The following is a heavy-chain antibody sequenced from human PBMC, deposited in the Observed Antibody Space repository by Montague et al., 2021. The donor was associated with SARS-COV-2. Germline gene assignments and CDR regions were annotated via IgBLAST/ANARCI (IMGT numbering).Heavy chain of an antibody. CDR3: TRGIDSYKTGY. CDR1: DGSVISTYPH. D-gene: IGHD6-13*01. V-gene: IGHV4-61*01. J-gene: IGHJ4*02. Sequence: SETLSLTCTVSDGSVISTYPHWHWVRQSPGRGLEWIGGYLFHIDTVDYNASLRSRVTISVDTSKNQSSLKLTSVTAADTAVYYCTRGIDSYKTGYWGQGIQVTVSS. CDR2: LFHIDTV.